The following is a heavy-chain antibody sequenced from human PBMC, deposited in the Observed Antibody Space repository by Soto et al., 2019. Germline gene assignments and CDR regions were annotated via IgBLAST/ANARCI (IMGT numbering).Heavy chain of an antibody. D-gene: IGHD6-13*01. CDR2: ISGSGGST. V-gene: IGHV3-23*01. Sequence: PGGSLRLSCAASGFTFSSYAMSWVRQAPGKGLEWVSAISGSGGSTYYEDSVKGRFTISRDNSKNTLYLQMNSLRAEDTAVYYCAKASIAAAGYPDYYYGMDVWGQGTTVTVSS. CDR3: AKASIAAAGYPDYYYGMDV. J-gene: IGHJ6*02. CDR1: GFTFSSYA.